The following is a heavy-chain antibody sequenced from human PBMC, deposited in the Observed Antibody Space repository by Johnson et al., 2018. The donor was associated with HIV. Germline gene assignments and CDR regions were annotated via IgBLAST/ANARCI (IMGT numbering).Heavy chain of an antibody. J-gene: IGHJ3*01. V-gene: IGHV3-7*03. Sequence: VLLVESGGGLIQPGGSLRLSCAASGFTFSSYWMSCVRQAPGKGLEWVANIKQDGSEKYYVDSVKGRFTISRDNSKSTLFLQMNSLRAEDTAAYYCAKADDILTGYYKGFDAFDVWGQGTMVSVS. CDR1: GFTFSSYW. CDR3: AKADDILTGYYKGFDAFDV. CDR2: IKQDGSEK. D-gene: IGHD3-9*01.